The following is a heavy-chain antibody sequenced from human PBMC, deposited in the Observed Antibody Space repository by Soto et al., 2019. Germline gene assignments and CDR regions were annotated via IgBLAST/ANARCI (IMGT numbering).Heavy chain of an antibody. CDR2: IHYTGST. J-gene: IGHJ4*02. CDR3: AGGYGSGSHYFDY. D-gene: IGHD3-10*01. Sequence: QVQLQESGPGLVKPSETLSLTCTVSGGSISSYYWSWIRQPPGKGLEWIGDIHYTGSTNYNPSLKSRVTISVDTSKNQFSLKLSSVTAADTAVYYCAGGYGSGSHYFDYWGQGTLVTVSS. CDR1: GGSISSYY. V-gene: IGHV4-59*01.